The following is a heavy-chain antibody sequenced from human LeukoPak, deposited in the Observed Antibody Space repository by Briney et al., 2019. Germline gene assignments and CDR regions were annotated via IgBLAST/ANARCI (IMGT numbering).Heavy chain of an antibody. D-gene: IGHD1-1*01. J-gene: IGHJ4*02. CDR1: GFSFSRYS. CDR2: ISYDGSNK. Sequence: GGSLRLSCAASGFSFSRYSVNWVRQAPGKGLEWVAVISYDGSNKYYADSVKGRFTISRDNSRNMLYLQMNSLRAEDTAVYYSTRDWNDLDYWGQGTLVTVSS. V-gene: IGHV3-30*03. CDR3: TRDWNDLDY.